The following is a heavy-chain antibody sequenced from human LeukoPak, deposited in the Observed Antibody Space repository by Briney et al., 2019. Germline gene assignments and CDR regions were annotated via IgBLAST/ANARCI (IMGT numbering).Heavy chain of an antibody. V-gene: IGHV4-39*01. J-gene: IGHJ3*02. CDR2: LYYDGTT. D-gene: IGHD2-2*01. CDR3: ARRAHYGMPI. CDR1: GASFSSSSYY. Sequence: SETLSLTCTVSGASFSSSSYYWAWIRRPPGKGLEWIGSLYYDGTTYYNPSLKSRATVFVDTSKNQFSLRLTSASAADTAAYYCARRAHYGMPIWGRGTLVTVSS.